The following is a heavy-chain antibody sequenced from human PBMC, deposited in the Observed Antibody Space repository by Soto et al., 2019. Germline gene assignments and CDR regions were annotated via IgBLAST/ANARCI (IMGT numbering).Heavy chain of an antibody. D-gene: IGHD3-10*01. J-gene: IGHJ6*02. Sequence: SETLSLTCTVSGASISIGGYFWSWIRQHPGKGLEWIGHIYYNGSTYYNPSLKSRLTISVDTSKNEFSLRLTSVTAADTAVYFCATDEYFGSEIDFYYYAMDVWGQGTTVTVSS. CDR3: ATDEYFGSEIDFYYYAMDV. CDR1: GASISIGGYF. V-gene: IGHV4-31*03. CDR2: IYYNGST.